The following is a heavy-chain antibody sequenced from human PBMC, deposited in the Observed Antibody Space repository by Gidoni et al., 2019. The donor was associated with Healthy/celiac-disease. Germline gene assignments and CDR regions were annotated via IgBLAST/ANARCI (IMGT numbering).Heavy chain of an antibody. J-gene: IGHJ3*02. CDR2: INPNSGGT. CDR3: ARGGDHIVGVLDAFDI. CDR1: GYTFTGYY. D-gene: IGHD1-26*01. Sequence: QVQLVQSGAEVKKPGASVKVSCKASGYTFTGYYMHWVRQAPGQGLEWMGWINPNSGGTNYAQKFQGWVTMTRDTSISTAYMELSRLRSDDTAVYYCARGGDHIVGVLDAFDIWGQGTMVTVSS. V-gene: IGHV1-2*04.